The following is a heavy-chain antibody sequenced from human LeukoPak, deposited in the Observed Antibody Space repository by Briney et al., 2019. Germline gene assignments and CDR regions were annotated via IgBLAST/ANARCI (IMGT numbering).Heavy chain of an antibody. V-gene: IGHV4-59*01. Sequence: SETLSLTCTVSGGSISSDYWSWIRQPPGKGLEWIGYIYYSGSTNYNPSLKSRVTISVDTSKKQFSLKLTSVTAADTAVYFCAGDRSGYISSSDSYYYYMDVWGKGTTVTVSS. CDR1: GGSISSDY. CDR2: IYYSGST. J-gene: IGHJ6*03. CDR3: AGDRSGYISSSDSYYYYMDV. D-gene: IGHD6-6*01.